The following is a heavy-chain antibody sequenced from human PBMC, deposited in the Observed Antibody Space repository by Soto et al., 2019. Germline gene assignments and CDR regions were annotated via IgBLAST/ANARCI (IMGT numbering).Heavy chain of an antibody. V-gene: IGHV1-69*01. CDR2: IIPIFGTA. D-gene: IGHD3-3*01. CDR3: ARSRSLYGMDV. Sequence: QVQLVQSGAEVKKPGSSVKVSCKASGGTFSSYAISWVRQAHGQGLAWIGGIIPIFGTANYAQKFQGRVTITADDSTSTAYMELSRLRSEDTAVYYCARSRSLYGMDVWGQGTTVTVSS. J-gene: IGHJ6*02. CDR1: GGTFSSYA.